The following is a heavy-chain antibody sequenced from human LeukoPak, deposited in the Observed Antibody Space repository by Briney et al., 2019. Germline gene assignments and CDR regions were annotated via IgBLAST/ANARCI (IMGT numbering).Heavy chain of an antibody. CDR2: IHYSGST. V-gene: IGHV4-59*01. J-gene: IGHJ3*02. CDR3: VKSIESRGEIVFDI. Sequence: PSETLSLTCNVSNGSITSYYWGWVRQPLGKGLEFIGYIHYSGSTNYNPSLKSRVPISAEKSKNQFSLKLSSVTAADTALYFCVKSIESRGEIVFDIWGQGTMVTVSS. CDR1: NGSITSYY. D-gene: IGHD2/OR15-2a*01.